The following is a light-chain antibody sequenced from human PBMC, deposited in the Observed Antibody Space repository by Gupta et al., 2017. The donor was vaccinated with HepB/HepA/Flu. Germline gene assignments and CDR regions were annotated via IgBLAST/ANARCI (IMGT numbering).Light chain of an antibody. CDR2: GAS. CDR3: QQYGSSFPIT. Sequence: PGERVTLSCRASQTVNSRYFAWYQQKPGQAPRVLIYGASSRATGTPDRFSGSGSGTDFTLTISRLEPEDCAVYYCQQYGSSFPITFGQGTRLDI. V-gene: IGKV3-20*01. CDR1: QTVNSRY. J-gene: IGKJ5*01.